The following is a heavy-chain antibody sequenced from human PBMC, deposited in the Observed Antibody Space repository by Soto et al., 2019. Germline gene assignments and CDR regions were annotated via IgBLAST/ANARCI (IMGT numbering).Heavy chain of an antibody. CDR2: TTSTAYGGTT. Sequence: SVGSLRLSCSFSGFTSGDYGLTWVRQAPGKGLEWVGFTTSTAYGGTTECAASVKGRFIISRDDSKSVAYLQMNSLQTEDTAIYYCSRDGDYYGLDVWGRGTTVTVSS. D-gene: IGHD3-3*01. CDR3: SRDGDYYGLDV. J-gene: IGHJ6*02. CDR1: GFTSGDYG. V-gene: IGHV3-49*04.